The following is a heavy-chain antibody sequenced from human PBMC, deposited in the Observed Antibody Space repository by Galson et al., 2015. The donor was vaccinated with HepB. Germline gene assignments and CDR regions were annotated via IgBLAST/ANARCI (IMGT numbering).Heavy chain of an antibody. CDR3: ARDSTMVHGLFDY. D-gene: IGHD3-10*01. J-gene: IGHJ4*02. CDR2: INTNTGNP. Sequence: SVKVSCKASGYTFTNYAMNWVRQAPGQGLEWMGWINTNTGNPMYAQGFTGRFVFSLDTFVSSAFLQISGLEAEDTAVYYCARDSTMVHGLFDYWGQGTLVTVSS. CDR1: GYTFTNYA. V-gene: IGHV7-4-1*02.